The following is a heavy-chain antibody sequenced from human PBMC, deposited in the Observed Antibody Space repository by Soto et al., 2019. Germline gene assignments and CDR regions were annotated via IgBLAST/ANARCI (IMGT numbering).Heavy chain of an antibody. D-gene: IGHD3-9*01. CDR3: ARVMPVLRYSRPNWFDP. J-gene: IGHJ5*02. CDR1: GYTFTSYG. Sequence: VKVSCKASGYTFTSYGISWVRQAPGQGLEWMGWISAYNGNTNYAQKLQGRVTMTTDTSTSTAYMELRSLRSDDTAVYYCARVMPVLRYSRPNWFDPWGQGTLVTVSS. CDR2: ISAYNGNT. V-gene: IGHV1-18*01.